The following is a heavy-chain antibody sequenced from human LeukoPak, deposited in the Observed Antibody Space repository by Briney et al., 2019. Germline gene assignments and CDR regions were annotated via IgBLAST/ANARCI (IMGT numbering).Heavy chain of an antibody. D-gene: IGHD6-19*01. CDR3: AKESSGWSIMGY. Sequence: GGSLRLSCAASGFTFSSYGMHWVRQAPGKGLEWVAVISYDGSNKYYADSVKGRFTISRDNSKNTLYLQKKSMRGEDTAVYYCAKESSGWSIMGYWGQGTLVTVSS. V-gene: IGHV3-30*18. CDR1: GFTFSSYG. J-gene: IGHJ4*02. CDR2: ISYDGSNK.